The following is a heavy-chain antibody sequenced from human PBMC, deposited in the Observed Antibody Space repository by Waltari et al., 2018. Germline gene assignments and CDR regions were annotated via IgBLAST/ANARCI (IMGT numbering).Heavy chain of an antibody. CDR2: IFHSGST. CDR1: GSSISSGYY. Sequence: QVQLQESGPGPVKPSETLSLTCAVFGSSISSGYYWGWIRQPPGKGLEWVGTIFHSGSTYYNPSLKSRVTISVDTSKNQFSLKLSSVTAADTAVYYCAWGKGVTIDYWGQGTLVTVSS. D-gene: IGHD3-16*01. CDR3: AWGKGVTIDY. V-gene: IGHV4-38-2*01. J-gene: IGHJ4*02.